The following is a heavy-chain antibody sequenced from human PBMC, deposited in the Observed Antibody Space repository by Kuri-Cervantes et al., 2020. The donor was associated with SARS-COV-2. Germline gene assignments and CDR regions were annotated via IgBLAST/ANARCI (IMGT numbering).Heavy chain of an antibody. CDR3: ARIVNYSKGNWNYGYYYYMDV. Sequence: SETLSLTCTVSGGSISSSSYYWGWIRQPPGKGLEWIGSIYYSGGTYYNPSLKSRVTISVDTSKNQFSLKLSSVTAADTAVYYCARIVNYSKGNWNYGYYYYMDVWGKGTTVTVSS. D-gene: IGHD1-7*01. CDR1: GGSISSSSYY. J-gene: IGHJ6*03. V-gene: IGHV4-39*01. CDR2: IYYSGGT.